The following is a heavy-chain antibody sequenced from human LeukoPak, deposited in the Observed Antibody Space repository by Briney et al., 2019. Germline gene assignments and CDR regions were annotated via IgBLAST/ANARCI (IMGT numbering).Heavy chain of an antibody. D-gene: IGHD1-26*01. J-gene: IGHJ4*02. V-gene: IGHV3-33*01. CDR2: IWYDGSNK. CDR3: ARSSGSSYYFDY. Sequence: PGGSLRLSCAASGFTFSSYGMHWVRQAPGKGLEWVAVIWYDGSNKYYADSVKGRFTISRENAENSLYLQMNSLRAGDTAVYYCARSSGSSYYFDYWGQGTLVTVSS. CDR1: GFTFSSYG.